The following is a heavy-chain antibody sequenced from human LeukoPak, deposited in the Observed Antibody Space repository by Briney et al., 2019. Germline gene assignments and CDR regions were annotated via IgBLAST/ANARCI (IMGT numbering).Heavy chain of an antibody. CDR1: GDSVSSNSAA. V-gene: IGHV6-1*01. CDR3: AGDPGNFYLPYYDYMDV. J-gene: IGHJ6*03. CDR2: TYYRSKWYN. Sequence: SQTLSLTCAISGDSVSSNSAAWNWIRQSPSRGLEWLGRTYYRSKWYNDYAVSVKSRITINPDTSKNQFSLQLNSVTPEDTAVYYCAGDPGNFYLPYYDYMDVWGKGTTVTVSS. D-gene: IGHD1-26*01.